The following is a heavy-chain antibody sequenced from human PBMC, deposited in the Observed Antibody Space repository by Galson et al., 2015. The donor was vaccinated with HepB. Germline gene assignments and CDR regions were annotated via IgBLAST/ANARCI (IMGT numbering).Heavy chain of an antibody. CDR2: IDWDDDK. CDR1: GFSLSTSGMC. V-gene: IGHV2-70*11. J-gene: IGHJ6*02. CDR3: ARDPVDTMVRGVLYYYYGMDV. Sequence: PALVKPTQTLTLTCTFSGFSLSTSGMCVSWIRQPPGKALEWLARIDWDDDKYYSTSLKTRLTISKDTSKNQVVLTMTNMDPVDTATYYCARDPVDTMVRGVLYYYYGMDVWGQGTTVTVSS. D-gene: IGHD3-10*01.